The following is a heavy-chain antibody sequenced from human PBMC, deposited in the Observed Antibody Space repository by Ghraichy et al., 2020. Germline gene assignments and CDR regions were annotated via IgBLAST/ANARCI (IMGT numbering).Heavy chain of an antibody. J-gene: IGHJ4*02. CDR1: GGSISSGDYY. CDR2: IYYSGST. V-gene: IGHV4-30-4*01. Sequence: SQTLSLTCTVSGGSISSGDYYWSWIRQPPGKGLEWIGYIYYSGSTYYNPSLKSRVTISVDTSKNQFSLKLSSVTAADTAVYYCARERASWYNWNNYFDYWGQGTLVTVSS. CDR3: ARERASWYNWNNYFDY. D-gene: IGHD1-20*01.